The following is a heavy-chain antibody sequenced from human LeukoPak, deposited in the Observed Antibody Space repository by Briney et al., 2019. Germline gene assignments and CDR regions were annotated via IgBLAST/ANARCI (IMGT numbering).Heavy chain of an antibody. D-gene: IGHD3-3*01. Sequence: SETLSLTCAVYGGSFSGYYWSWIRQPPGKGLEWIGEINHSGSTNYNPSLKSRVTISVDTSKNQFSLKLSCVTAAGTAVYYCARGLSDDFWTYYYYYYMDVWGKGTSVTVSS. CDR1: GGSFSGYY. J-gene: IGHJ6*03. V-gene: IGHV4-34*01. CDR3: ARGLSDDFWTYYYYYYMDV. CDR2: INHSGST.